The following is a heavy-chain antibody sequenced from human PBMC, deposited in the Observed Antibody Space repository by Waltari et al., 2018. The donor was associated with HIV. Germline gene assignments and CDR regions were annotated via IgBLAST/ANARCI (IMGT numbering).Heavy chain of an antibody. D-gene: IGHD2-2*01. Sequence: EVQLVESGGGLVKPGGSLRLSCAASGFPFSRYNMNWVRQVPGQGLEWVSSISSSSSYIYYADSVKGRFTISRDNAKNSLYLQMNSLRAEDTAVYYCARDVGYCSSTSCPNNWFDPWGQGTLVTVSS. CDR3: ARDVGYCSSTSCPNNWFDP. CDR2: ISSSSSYI. J-gene: IGHJ5*02. CDR1: GFPFSRYN. V-gene: IGHV3-21*01.